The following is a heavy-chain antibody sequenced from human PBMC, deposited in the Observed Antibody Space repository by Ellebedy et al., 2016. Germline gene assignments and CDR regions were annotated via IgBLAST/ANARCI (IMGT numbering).Heavy chain of an antibody. CDR2: ISSTGSDI. D-gene: IGHD3-10*01. CDR3: ARSMYKYGLVHGVDV. CDR1: ASTFSGYT. J-gene: IGHJ6*02. Sequence: GESLKISXAASASTFSGYTMNWVRQAPGKGLEWVSSISSTGSDIYYRDSVKGRFTISRDNAKNSLYLHMNSLRAEDTAVYYCARSMYKYGLVHGVDVWGQGTTVTVSS. V-gene: IGHV3-21*04.